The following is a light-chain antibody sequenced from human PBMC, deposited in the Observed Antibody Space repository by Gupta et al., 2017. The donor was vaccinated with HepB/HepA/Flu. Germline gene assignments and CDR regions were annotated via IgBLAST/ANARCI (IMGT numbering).Light chain of an antibody. CDR2: AAS. Sequence: DIQMTQSPSSLSASVGDRVTITCRASQSISSYLIWYQQKQWKAPKLLIYAASSLQSGVASRFSGSGRGTDVTIIISSRQQEDFAAYYCQQSYSNSPFTFGGGTKVEIK. CDR1: QSISSY. J-gene: IGKJ4*01. V-gene: IGKV1-39*01. CDR3: QQSYSNSPFT.